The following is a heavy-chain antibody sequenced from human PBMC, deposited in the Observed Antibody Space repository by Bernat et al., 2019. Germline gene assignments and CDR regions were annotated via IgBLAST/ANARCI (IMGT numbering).Heavy chain of an antibody. D-gene: IGHD6-19*01. CDR1: GGSFSGYY. Sequence: QVQLQQWGAGLLKPSETLSLTCAVYGGSFSGYYWSWIRQPPGKGLEWIGEINHSGSTNYNPSLKSRVTISVDTSKNQFSLKLSSVTAADTAVYYCARAPLIAVAGTENWFDPWGQGTLVTVSS. V-gene: IGHV4-34*01. CDR2: INHSGST. CDR3: ARAPLIAVAGTENWFDP. J-gene: IGHJ5*02.